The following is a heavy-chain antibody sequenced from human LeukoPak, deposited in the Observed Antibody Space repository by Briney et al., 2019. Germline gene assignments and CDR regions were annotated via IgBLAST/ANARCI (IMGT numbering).Heavy chain of an antibody. CDR2: INHSGST. CDR3: ARGGKRFLSNWFDP. D-gene: IGHD3-3*01. Sequence: XXTLSLTCAVYGGSFSGYYWSWIRQPPGKGLEWIGEINHSGSTNYNPSLKSRVTISVDTSKNQFSLKLSSVTAADTAVYYCARGGKRFLSNWFDPWGQGTLVTVSS. CDR1: GGSFSGYY. V-gene: IGHV4-34*01. J-gene: IGHJ5*02.